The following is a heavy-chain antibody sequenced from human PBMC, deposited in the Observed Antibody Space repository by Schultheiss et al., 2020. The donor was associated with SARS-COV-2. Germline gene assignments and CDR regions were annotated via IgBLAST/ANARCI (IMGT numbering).Heavy chain of an antibody. CDR3: AHTSGSYWVGWFDP. V-gene: IGHV2-70*12. Sequence: SGPTLVKPTQTLTLTCTFSGFSLSTSGVGVGWIRQPPGKALEWLALIDWDDDKYYSTSLKTRLTITKDTSKNQVVLTMTNMDPVDTATYYCAHTSGSYWVGWFDPWGQGTLVTVSS. D-gene: IGHD1-26*01. CDR2: IDWDDDK. J-gene: IGHJ5*02. CDR1: GFSLSTSGVG.